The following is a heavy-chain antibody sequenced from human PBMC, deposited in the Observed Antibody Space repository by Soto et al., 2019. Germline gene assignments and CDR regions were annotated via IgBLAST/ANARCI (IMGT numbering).Heavy chain of an antibody. Sequence: QVQLVQSGAEVKKPGASVKVSCKASGYTFTSYGISWVRPAPGQGLEWMGWISAYNVNTNYAQKLQGRVTMTTDTSTITGYMELRSLRSADTAVYYWARDRELRLGELNPWGGEYYYYYGMDVWGQGTTVTVSS. J-gene: IGHJ6*02. D-gene: IGHD3-16*01. CDR2: ISAYNVNT. CDR3: ARDRELRLGELNPWGGEYYYYYGMDV. V-gene: IGHV1-18*01. CDR1: GYTFTSYG.